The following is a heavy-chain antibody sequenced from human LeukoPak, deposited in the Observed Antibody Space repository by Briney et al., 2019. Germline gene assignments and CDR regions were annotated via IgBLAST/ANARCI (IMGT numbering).Heavy chain of an antibody. CDR3: AKGSWGGEYIFNL. Sequence: GGSLRLSCAASGFTFSTYSMSWVRQAPGKGLEWVSGISGTGDSTSYADSVKGRFTISRDNSKNMVFLQMNSLRAEDTAVYYCAKGSWGGEYIFNLWGQGTLVTVSS. J-gene: IGHJ4*02. CDR1: GFTFSTYS. CDR2: ISGTGDST. V-gene: IGHV3-23*01. D-gene: IGHD3-3*02.